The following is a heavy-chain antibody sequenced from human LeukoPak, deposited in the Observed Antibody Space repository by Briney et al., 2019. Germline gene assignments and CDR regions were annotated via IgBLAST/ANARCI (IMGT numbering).Heavy chain of an antibody. CDR2: TSSSDAGT. J-gene: IGHJ4*02. CDR1: GFTFSDYY. D-gene: IGHD2-21*01. CDR3: AKAPVTSCRGAYCYPFDS. Sequence: GGSLRLACAASGFTFSDYYMSWVRQTPGKGLEWVAATSSSDAGTYHADSVRGRFTISRDNSKNTLYLQMNSLRAEDAAVYFCAKAPVTSCRGAYCYPFDSWGQGTLVTVSS. V-gene: IGHV3-23*01.